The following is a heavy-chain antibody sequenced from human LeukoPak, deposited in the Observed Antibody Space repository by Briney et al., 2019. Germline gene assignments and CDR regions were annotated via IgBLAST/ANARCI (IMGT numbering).Heavy chain of an antibody. D-gene: IGHD3-10*01. Sequence: SETLSLTCTVSGDSVSSSSFYWGWSRQPPGKGLEWIWRIYYSGSTYYNPSLKSRVTISVDTSQHQFSLRLSSVTAADPALHYCARLRYYSGSGPTWYFDYWGQGTLVPVSS. V-gene: IGHV4-39*01. CDR2: IYYSGST. CDR3: ARLRYYSGSGPTWYFDY. CDR1: GDSVSSSSFY. J-gene: IGHJ4*02.